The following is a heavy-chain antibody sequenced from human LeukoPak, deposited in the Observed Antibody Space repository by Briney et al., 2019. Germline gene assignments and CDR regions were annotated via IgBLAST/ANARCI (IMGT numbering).Heavy chain of an antibody. CDR3: ARHLVLRSAGGAFDI. CDR1: GGSISSYY. V-gene: IGHV4-59*05. CDR2: IYYSGST. D-gene: IGHD3-3*01. J-gene: IGHJ3*02. Sequence: SETLSLTCTVSGGSISSYYWSWIRQPPGKGLEWIGSIYYSGSTYYNPSLKSRVTISVDTSKNQFPLKLSSVTAADTAVYYCARHLVLRSAGGAFDIWGQGTMVTVSS.